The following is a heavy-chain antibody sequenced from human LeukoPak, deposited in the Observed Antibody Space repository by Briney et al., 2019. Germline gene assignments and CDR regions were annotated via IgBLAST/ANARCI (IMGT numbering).Heavy chain of an antibody. CDR1: GFTFSSYS. Sequence: GGSLRLSCAASGFTFSSYSMNWVRQAPGKGLEWVSSISSSSSYIYYADSVKGRFTISRDNSKNTLYLQMNSLRAEDTAVYYCAKYMAIVVVPASEFDYWGQGTLVTVSS. D-gene: IGHD2-2*03. CDR3: AKYMAIVVVPASEFDY. J-gene: IGHJ4*02. V-gene: IGHV3-21*04. CDR2: ISSSSSYI.